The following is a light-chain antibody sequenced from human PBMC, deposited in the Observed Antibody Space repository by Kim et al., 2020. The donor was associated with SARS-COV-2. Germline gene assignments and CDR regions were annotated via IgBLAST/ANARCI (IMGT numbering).Light chain of an antibody. CDR2: AAS. V-gene: IGKV1-39*01. Sequence: AYVGDKVTITCRASQTISDYLNWYQQRPGKAPKLLIHAASSLESGVPSRFSASGSGTDFTLTVSNLQPEDFATYYCQQSYNNPRTFGGGTKVDIK. CDR3: QQSYNNPRT. J-gene: IGKJ4*01. CDR1: QTISDY.